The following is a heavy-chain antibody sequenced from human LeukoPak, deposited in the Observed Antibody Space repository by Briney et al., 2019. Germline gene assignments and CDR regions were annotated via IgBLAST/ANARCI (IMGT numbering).Heavy chain of an antibody. Sequence: GGSLRLSCAASGFTFSSYAMSWVRQAPGKGLEWVSAISGRGFNTYYADSVKGRFTISRDNAKNSLYLQMNSLRAEDTALYYCAKDKNYDILTGTFDYWGQGTLVTVSS. CDR3: AKDKNYDILTGTFDY. V-gene: IGHV3-23*01. D-gene: IGHD3-9*01. J-gene: IGHJ4*02. CDR1: GFTFSSYA. CDR2: ISGRGFNT.